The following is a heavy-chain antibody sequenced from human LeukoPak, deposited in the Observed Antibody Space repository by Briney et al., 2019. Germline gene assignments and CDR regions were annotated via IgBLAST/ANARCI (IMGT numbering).Heavy chain of an antibody. D-gene: IGHD3-22*01. CDR1: GGTFSSYA. Sequence: ASVKVSCKASGGTFSSYAISWVRQAPGQGLEWMGGIIPIFGTANYAQKFQGRVTITADESTSTAYMELSSLRSEDTAVYYCARGAYYYDSSGPFYWGREPWSPSPQ. V-gene: IGHV1-69*13. CDR3: ARGAYYYDSSGPFY. J-gene: IGHJ4*02. CDR2: IIPIFGTA.